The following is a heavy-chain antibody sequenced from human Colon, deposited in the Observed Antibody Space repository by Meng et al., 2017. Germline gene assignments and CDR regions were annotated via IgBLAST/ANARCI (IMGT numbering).Heavy chain of an antibody. Sequence: LGTGGGFPQPWGSLGLSCAASGFTVSSYYLSWFGQAPGKGLEWVSIIYSGGSTYHADSVKGRFTISRDNAKNSLYLQMNSLRAGDTAVYYCARGWLANWGQGTLVTVSS. V-gene: IGHV3-53*02. J-gene: IGHJ4*02. CDR3: ARGWLAN. D-gene: IGHD6-19*01. CDR1: GFTVSSYY. CDR2: IYSGGST.